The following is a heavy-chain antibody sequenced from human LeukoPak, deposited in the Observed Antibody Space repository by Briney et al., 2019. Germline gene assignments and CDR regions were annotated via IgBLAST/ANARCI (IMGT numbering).Heavy chain of an antibody. J-gene: IGHJ4*02. CDR3: VTYCGGDCFGGLC. D-gene: IGHD2-21*02. Sequence: WGSLSLSCSGSGFPFRINDLRWVCQAPGKGLEYVSAISSNGGSTSYANSVKGRFTISRDNSKNTLYLQMGSLIAEDMAVYYCVTYCGGDCFGGLCGGQVTLVTVSS. V-gene: IGHV3-64*01. CDR1: GFPFRIND. CDR2: ISSNGGST.